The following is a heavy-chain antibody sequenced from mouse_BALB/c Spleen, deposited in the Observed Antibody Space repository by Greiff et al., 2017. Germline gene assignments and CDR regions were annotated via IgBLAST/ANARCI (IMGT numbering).Heavy chain of an antibody. V-gene: IGHV1-63*02. CDR3: ARRRQLGLRWFAY. CDR2: IYPGGGYT. CDR1: GYTFTNYW. J-gene: IGHJ3*01. D-gene: IGHD3-2*01. Sequence: VQLQQSGAELVRPGTSVKISCKASGYTFTNYWLGWVKQRPGHGLEWIGDIYPGGGYTNYNEKFKGKATLTADTSSSTAYMQLSSLTSEDSAVYFCARRRQLGLRWFAYWGQGTLVTVSA.